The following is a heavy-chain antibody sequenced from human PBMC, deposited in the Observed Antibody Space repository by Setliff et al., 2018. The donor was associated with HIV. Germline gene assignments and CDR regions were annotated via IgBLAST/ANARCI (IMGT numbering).Heavy chain of an antibody. Sequence: ETLSLTCAVSGGSIRSSGFHWGWIRQPPGRGLEWIASISFSGNTYYNPSLKNRVTISVDTSKNQFSLKTSSVTATDTAVYYCLGYHSGTWALDYWSQGTLVTVSS. CDR2: ISFSGNT. CDR3: LGYHSGTWALDY. J-gene: IGHJ4*02. V-gene: IGHV4-39*01. CDR1: GGSIRSSGFH. D-gene: IGHD3-10*01.